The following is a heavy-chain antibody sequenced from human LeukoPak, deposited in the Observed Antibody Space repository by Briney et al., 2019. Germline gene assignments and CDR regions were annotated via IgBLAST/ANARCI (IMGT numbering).Heavy chain of an antibody. CDR2: MNPNSGNT. J-gene: IGHJ4*02. V-gene: IGHV1-8*01. CDR1: GYTFTSYD. CDR3: ARNGGYDYGDYDFLVPY. Sequence: ASVKVSCKASGYTFTSYDINWVRQATGQGLEWMGWMNPNSGNTGYAQKFQGRVTMTRNTSISTAYMELSSLRSEDTAVYYCARNGGYDYGDYDFLVPYWGQGTLVTVSS. D-gene: IGHD4-17*01.